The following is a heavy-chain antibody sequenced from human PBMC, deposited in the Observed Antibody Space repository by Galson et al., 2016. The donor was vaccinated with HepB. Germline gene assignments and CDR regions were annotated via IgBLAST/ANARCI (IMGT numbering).Heavy chain of an antibody. CDR1: AYDLTSYY. V-gene: IGHV4-59*01. J-gene: IGHJ5*02. D-gene: IGHD2-15*01. CDR2: VYYSGDT. CDR3: ARGYSSFDP. Sequence: SETLSLTCSVSAYDLTSYYWAWIRQSPGGGLEFIGHVYYSGDTNYAPSFEGRVTMFFDSSKKEFSLKLRSVTAADTARYYCARGYSSFDPWGPGIVVTVSS.